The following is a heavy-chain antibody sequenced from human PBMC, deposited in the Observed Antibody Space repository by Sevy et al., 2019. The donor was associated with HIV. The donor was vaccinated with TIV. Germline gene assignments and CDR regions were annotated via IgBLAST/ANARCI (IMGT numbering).Heavy chain of an antibody. D-gene: IGHD3-3*01. Sequence: GGSLRLSCAASGFNFSSYGMHWVRQAPGKGLEWVAVISYDGSSKYYAESVKGRFTISRDNSKNTLYLQISSLRAEDTAVYYCAKESGSYYAFWSDNDAFDIWGQGTMVTVSS. CDR1: GFNFSSYG. CDR3: AKESGSYYAFWSDNDAFDI. CDR2: ISYDGSSK. J-gene: IGHJ3*02. V-gene: IGHV3-30*18.